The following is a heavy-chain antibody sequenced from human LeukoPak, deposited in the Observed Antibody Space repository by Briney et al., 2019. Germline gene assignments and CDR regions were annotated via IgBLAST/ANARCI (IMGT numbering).Heavy chain of an antibody. CDR3: ARGEYGSGSYHIDY. J-gene: IGHJ4*02. Sequence: PGGSLRLSCAASGFTFSSYSMNWVRQAPGKGLEWVSSISSSSSYIYYADSMKGRFTISRDNAKSSLFLQMNSLRAEDTAVYYCARGEYGSGSYHIDYWGQGTLVTVSS. V-gene: IGHV3-21*01. D-gene: IGHD3-10*01. CDR2: ISSSSSYI. CDR1: GFTFSSYS.